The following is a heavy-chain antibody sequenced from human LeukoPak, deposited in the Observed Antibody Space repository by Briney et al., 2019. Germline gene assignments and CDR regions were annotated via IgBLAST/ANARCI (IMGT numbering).Heavy chain of an antibody. CDR2: INPNSGGT. CDR1: GYTFTGYY. J-gene: IGHJ4*02. Sequence: GASVKVSCKASGYTFTGYYMHWMRQAPGQGLEWMGWINPNSGGTNYAQKFQGRVTMTRDTSIITAYMELSRLRSDDTAVYYCARVFNSGNYVDYWGPGTLVTVSS. V-gene: IGHV1-2*02. D-gene: IGHD1-26*01. CDR3: ARVFNSGNYVDY.